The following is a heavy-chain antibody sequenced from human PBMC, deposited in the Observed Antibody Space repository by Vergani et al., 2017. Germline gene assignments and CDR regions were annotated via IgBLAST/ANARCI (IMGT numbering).Heavy chain of an antibody. J-gene: IGHJ5*02. Sequence: QVHLVESGGGVVQPGRSLRLSCVVSGFTSSYYGMHWVRQAPGKGLEWVAVISYDGTQKYYADSVKGRFTISRDNSKNTLYLQMNSLRTEDTAVYYCAKDLGSSTWWGWFDPWGQGTLVTVSS. CDR1: GFTSSYYG. CDR3: AKDLGSSTWWGWFDP. CDR2: ISYDGTQK. V-gene: IGHV3-30*18. D-gene: IGHD6-13*01.